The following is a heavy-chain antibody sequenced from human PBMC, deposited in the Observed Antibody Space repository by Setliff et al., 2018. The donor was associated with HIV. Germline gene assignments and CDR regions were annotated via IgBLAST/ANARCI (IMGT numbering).Heavy chain of an antibody. CDR1: GYTFTSYG. V-gene: IGHV1-18*01. CDR3: AREAGEYPVTDYYYYYYMDV. J-gene: IGHJ6*03. Sequence: ASVKVSCKASGYTFTSYGISWVRQAPGQGLEWMGWISAYNGNTNYAQKLQGRVTMTTDTSTSTAYMELESLRSDDTAVYYCAREAGEYPVTDYYYYYYMDVWGKGTTVTVSS. CDR2: ISAYNGNT. D-gene: IGHD4-17*01.